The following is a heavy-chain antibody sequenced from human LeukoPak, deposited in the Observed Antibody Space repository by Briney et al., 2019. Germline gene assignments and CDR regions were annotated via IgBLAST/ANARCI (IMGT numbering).Heavy chain of an antibody. Sequence: ASVKVSCKASGGTFSSYAISWVRQAPGQGLEWMGWINPNSGGTNYAQKFQGRVTMTRDTSISTAYMELSRLRSDDTAVYYCARVTRSGSYLNDAFDIWGQGTMVTVSS. CDR1: GGTFSSYA. J-gene: IGHJ3*02. CDR2: INPNSGGT. V-gene: IGHV1-2*02. CDR3: ARVTRSGSYLNDAFDI. D-gene: IGHD1-26*01.